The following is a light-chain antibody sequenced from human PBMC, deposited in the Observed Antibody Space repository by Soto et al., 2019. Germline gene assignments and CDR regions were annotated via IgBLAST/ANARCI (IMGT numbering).Light chain of an antibody. J-gene: IGKJ5*01. V-gene: IGKV3-11*01. CDR2: DAY. CDR1: QSFRGL. CDR3: QQRHMWPIT. Sequence: EVVLTQSPVTLSLSPGERATLSCRASQSFRGLLAWYQQKPGQAPRLLIYDAYNRATGIPPRFSGSGSGTDLTLTISSLDPEDSEVYYCQQRHMWPITFGQGTRLEIK.